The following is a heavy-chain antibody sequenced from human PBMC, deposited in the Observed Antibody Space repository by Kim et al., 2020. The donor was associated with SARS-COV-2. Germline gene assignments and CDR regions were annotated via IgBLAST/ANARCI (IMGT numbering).Heavy chain of an antibody. V-gene: IGHV4-30-2*01. Sequence: SETLSLTCAVSAGSISSGGHSWSWIRQPPGKGLEWIGYIYHSGSTYYNPSLRSRVTISVDRSKNQFSLKLSSVTAADTAVYYCARGEDYYGSGSRDVFDIWGQGTMVTVSS. CDR2: IYHSGST. CDR1: AGSISSGGHS. J-gene: IGHJ3*02. D-gene: IGHD3-10*01. CDR3: ARGEDYYGSGSRDVFDI.